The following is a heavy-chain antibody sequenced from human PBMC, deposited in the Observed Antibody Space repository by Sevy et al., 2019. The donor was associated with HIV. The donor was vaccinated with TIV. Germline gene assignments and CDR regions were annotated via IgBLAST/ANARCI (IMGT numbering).Heavy chain of an antibody. Sequence: GGSLRLSCAASGFTFSSYGMHWVRQAPGKGLEWVALIWYDGSSKYYADSVKGRFTISRDNSKNTLYLQMNSQRAEDTAVYYCASGAYYYASRTENFDYWGQGTLVTVSS. J-gene: IGHJ4*02. CDR2: IWYDGSSK. V-gene: IGHV3-33*01. CDR3: ASGAYYYASRTENFDY. CDR1: GFTFSSYG. D-gene: IGHD3-10*01.